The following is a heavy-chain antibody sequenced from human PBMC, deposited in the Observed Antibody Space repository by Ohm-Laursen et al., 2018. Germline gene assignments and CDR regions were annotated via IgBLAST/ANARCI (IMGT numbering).Heavy chain of an antibody. D-gene: IGHD2-21*01. CDR2: IKSKTDGGTT. Sequence: SLRLSCSATGFTFGNYAMHWVRQAPGKGLEWVGRIKSKTDGGTTDYAAPVKGRFTISRDDSKNTLYLQMNSLKTEDTAVYYCTTDLLVWGQGTTVTVSS. CDR3: TTDLLV. CDR1: GFTFGNYA. J-gene: IGHJ6*02. V-gene: IGHV3-15*01.